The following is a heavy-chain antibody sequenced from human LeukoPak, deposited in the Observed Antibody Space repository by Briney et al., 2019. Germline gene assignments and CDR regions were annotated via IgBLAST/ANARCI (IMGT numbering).Heavy chain of an antibody. J-gene: IGHJ6*03. V-gene: IGHV4-59*01. CDR1: GGSISSYY. Sequence: PSETLSLSCAVSGGSISSYYWRCIRQPPGKGLEWIVYIYYSGSTNYNPSLKSRVTISVDTSKNQCSLKLSSVTAADTAVYYCARVEWGCSSTSCYPYYYYYYYMDVWGKGTTVTVSS. CDR3: ARVEWGCSSTSCYPYYYYYYYMDV. CDR2: IYYSGST. D-gene: IGHD2-2*01.